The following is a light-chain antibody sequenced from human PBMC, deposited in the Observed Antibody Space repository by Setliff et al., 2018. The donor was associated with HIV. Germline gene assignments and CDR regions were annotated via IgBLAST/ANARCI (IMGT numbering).Light chain of an antibody. CDR3: SSYTSSTPLYV. Sequence: SVLTQPASVSGSPGQSITISCTGTSSDVGGYSFVSWYQQHPGKAPKLMIYDVSYRPSGVSDRFSGSKSGNTAPLTISGLQAEDEADYYCSSYTSSTPLYVFGTGTKVTVL. CDR1: SSDVGGYSF. V-gene: IGLV2-14*03. J-gene: IGLJ1*01. CDR2: DVS.